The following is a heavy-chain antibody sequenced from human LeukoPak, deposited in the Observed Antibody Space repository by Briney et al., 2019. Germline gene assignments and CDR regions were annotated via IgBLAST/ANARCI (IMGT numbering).Heavy chain of an antibody. CDR1: GFTFSSYS. J-gene: IGHJ4*02. CDR2: IYSGGST. CDR3: ARAGTTVVTPFDY. D-gene: IGHD4-23*01. V-gene: IGHV3-53*01. Sequence: GGSLRLSCAASGFTFSSYSMNWVRQAPGKGLEWVSVIYSGGSTYYADSVKGRFTISRDNSKNTLYLQMNSLRAEDTAVYYCARAGTTVVTPFDYWGQGTLVTVSS.